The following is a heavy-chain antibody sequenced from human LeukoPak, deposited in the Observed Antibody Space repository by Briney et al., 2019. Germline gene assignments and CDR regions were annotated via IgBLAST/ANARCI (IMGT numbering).Heavy chain of an antibody. J-gene: IGHJ5*01. CDR1: GFTFNDHY. Sequence: PGGSLRLSCAASGFTFNDHYMSWIRQAPGKGLEWVSYVSSGGGTTYYADSVKGRFTISRDNAKNSLYLQMNSLRAEDTAVYYCARGTYGGNSWGHGTLVTVSS. CDR3: ARGTYGGNS. D-gene: IGHD4-23*01. CDR2: VSSGGGTT. V-gene: IGHV3-11*01.